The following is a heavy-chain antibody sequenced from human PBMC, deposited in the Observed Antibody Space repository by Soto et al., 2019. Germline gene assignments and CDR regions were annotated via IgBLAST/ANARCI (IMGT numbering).Heavy chain of an antibody. CDR3: VTTNGKHHYFDP. V-gene: IGHV4-61*01. D-gene: IGHD1-1*01. CDR1: GGSVSSGSYY. CDR2: IYYSGST. Sequence: SETLSLTCTVSGGSVSSGSYYWSWIRQPPGKGLEWIGYIYYSGSTNYNPSLKSRVTISVDTSKNQFSLKLSSVTAADTAVYYCVTTNGKHHYFDPWGQGTLVTVSS. J-gene: IGHJ4*02.